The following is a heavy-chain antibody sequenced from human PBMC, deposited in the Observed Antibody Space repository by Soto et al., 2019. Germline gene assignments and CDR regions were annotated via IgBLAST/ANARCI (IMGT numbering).Heavy chain of an antibody. CDR2: IIPIFGTA. Sequence: SVKVSCKASGGTFSSYAISWVRQAPGQGLEWMGGIIPIFGTANYAQKFQGRVTLSVDISENEFSLTLASVTPADSALYFCARESSNIYDRHFRLDPWGQGTLVTVSS. CDR3: ARESSNIYDRHFRLDP. V-gene: IGHV1-69*06. D-gene: IGHD3-16*01. J-gene: IGHJ5*02. CDR1: GGTFSSYA.